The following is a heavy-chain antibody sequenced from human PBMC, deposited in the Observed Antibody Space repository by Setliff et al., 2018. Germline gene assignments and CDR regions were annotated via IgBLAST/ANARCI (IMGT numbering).Heavy chain of an antibody. CDR3: AREQWLDPPGYYYMDV. CDR1: GDSISSGDYF. V-gene: IGHV4-30-4*08. CDR2: IYHSGTD. D-gene: IGHD6-19*01. J-gene: IGHJ6*03. Sequence: KPSETLSLTCTVSGDSISSGDYFWSWIRQPPGKGLEWIAYIYHSGTDYYNPSLKSRVTMSIDTSKNQFSLKLNSVTAADMAVYYCAREQWLDPPGYYYMDVWAKGTTVTVSS.